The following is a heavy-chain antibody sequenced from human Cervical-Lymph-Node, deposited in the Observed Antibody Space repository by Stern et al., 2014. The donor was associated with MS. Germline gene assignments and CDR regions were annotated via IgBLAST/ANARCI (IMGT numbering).Heavy chain of an antibody. CDR3: AAETYRDDCCWFDP. CDR1: GFSFSTST. CDR2: INLGSVT. Sequence: QMQLVQSGPEVKEPGTSVKVSCKTSGFSFSTSTIQWVRQSRGQPLEWIGWINLGSVTKYAQKFQGRVTITRDVSRSTAYMELSSLTSDDTAIYYCAAETYRDDCCWFDPWGQGTLVTVSS. V-gene: IGHV1-58*02. J-gene: IGHJ5*02. D-gene: IGHD4-11*01.